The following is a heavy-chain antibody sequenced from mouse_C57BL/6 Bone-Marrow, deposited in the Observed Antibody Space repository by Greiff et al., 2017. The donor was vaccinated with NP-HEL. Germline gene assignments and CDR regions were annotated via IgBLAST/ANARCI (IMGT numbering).Heavy chain of an antibody. Sequence: EVKLQESGAELVKPGASVKLSCTASGFNIKDYYMHWVKQRTEQGLEWIGRIDPEDGETKYVPKFQGKATITADTSSNTAYLQLSSLTSEDTAVYYCARNPLPAMDYWGQGTSVTVSS. CDR3: ARNPLPAMDY. D-gene: IGHD5-5*01. V-gene: IGHV14-2*01. J-gene: IGHJ4*01. CDR1: GFNIKDYY. CDR2: IDPEDGET.